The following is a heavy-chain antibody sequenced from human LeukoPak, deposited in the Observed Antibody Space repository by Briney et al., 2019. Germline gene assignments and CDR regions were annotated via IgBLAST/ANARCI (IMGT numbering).Heavy chain of an antibody. J-gene: IGHJ4*02. V-gene: IGHV3-64*01. CDR3: ARARALDY. CDR1: GFTFSSYA. CDR2: ISSNGGST. Sequence: GGSLRLSCAASGFTFSSYAMHWVRQAPGKGLEYVSAISSNGGSTYYANSVKGRFTISRDNSKNTLYLQMGSLRAEGMAVYYCARARALDYWGQGTLVTVSS.